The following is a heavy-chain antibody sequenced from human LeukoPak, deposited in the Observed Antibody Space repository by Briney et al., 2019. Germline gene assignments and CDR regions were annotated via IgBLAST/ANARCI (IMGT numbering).Heavy chain of an antibody. Sequence: GGSLRLSCAASGFTFSGSRMTWVRQTPGKGPELVAHINPDGNEQFYMDPVKGRFSITRDNAANSVYLQMNSLRAEDTAVYYCAKHSTSCSSHFDYWGQGTLVTVSS. D-gene: IGHD2-2*01. CDR3: AKHSTSCSSHFDY. CDR2: INPDGNEQ. J-gene: IGHJ4*02. CDR1: GFTFSGSR. V-gene: IGHV3-7*03.